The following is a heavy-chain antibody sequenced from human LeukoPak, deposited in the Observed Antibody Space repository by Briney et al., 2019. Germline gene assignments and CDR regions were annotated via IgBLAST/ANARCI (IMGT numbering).Heavy chain of an antibody. CDR1: GFTFSSYA. D-gene: IGHD3-22*01. V-gene: IGHV3-64*01. CDR2: ISSNGGST. CDR3: ARGSSGYSIDY. J-gene: IGHJ4*02. Sequence: GGTLRLSCAASGFTFSSYAMHWVRQAPGKGLEYVSAISSNGGSTYYANSVKGRFTISRDNSKNTLYLQMGSLRAEDMAVYYCARGSSGYSIDYWGQGTLVTVSS.